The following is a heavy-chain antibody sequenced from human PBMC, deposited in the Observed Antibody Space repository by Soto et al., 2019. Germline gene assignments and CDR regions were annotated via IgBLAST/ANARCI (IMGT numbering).Heavy chain of an antibody. V-gene: IGHV3-23*01. CDR1: GFTFSSYA. CDR3: AKRRGAGGHFDY. D-gene: IGHD2-15*01. Sequence: LRLSCAASGFTFSSYAMGWVRQGPGKGLEWVAVVSIGGSTHYADSVRGRFTISRDNSKNTLSLQMNSLTAEDTAVYFCAKRRGAGGHFDYWGQGVLVTVSS. CDR2: VSIGGST. J-gene: IGHJ4*02.